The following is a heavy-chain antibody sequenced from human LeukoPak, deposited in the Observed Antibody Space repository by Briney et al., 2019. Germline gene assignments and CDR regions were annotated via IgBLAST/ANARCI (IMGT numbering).Heavy chain of an antibody. Sequence: GGSLRLSCAASGFTFSSYAMSWVRQAPGKGLEWVSAISGSGGSTYYADSVKGRFTISRDNSKNTLYLQMNSLRAEDTAVYYCAKGYNYDSSGYYYFDYWGQGTLVTVSS. CDR2: ISGSGGST. D-gene: IGHD3-22*01. V-gene: IGHV3-23*01. CDR3: AKGYNYDSSGYYYFDY. CDR1: GFTFSSYA. J-gene: IGHJ4*02.